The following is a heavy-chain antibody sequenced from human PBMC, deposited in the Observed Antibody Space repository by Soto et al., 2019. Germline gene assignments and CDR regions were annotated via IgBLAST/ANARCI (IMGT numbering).Heavy chain of an antibody. CDR3: ARAGGYFAWPHFDY. CDR2: ISYDGSNK. V-gene: IGHV3-30-3*01. Sequence: GGSLXLSCAASGFXLSSYAMHWVRQAPGKGLEWVAVISYDGSNKYYADSVKGRFTISRDNSKNTLYLQMNSLRAEDTAVYYCARAGGYFAWPHFDYWGQGTLVTVSS. J-gene: IGHJ4*02. CDR1: GFXLSSYA. D-gene: IGHD3-9*01.